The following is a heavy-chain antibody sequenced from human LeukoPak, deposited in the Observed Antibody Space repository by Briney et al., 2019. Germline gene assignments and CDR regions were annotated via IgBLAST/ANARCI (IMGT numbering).Heavy chain of an antibody. CDR1: GFTFSKHS. D-gene: IGHD7-27*01. J-gene: IGHJ4*02. CDR2: SSGTGTTT. V-gene: IGHV3-48*04. Sequence: GGSLRLSCAASGFTFSKHSMNWVRQAPGTGLEWVAYSSGTGTTTYYADSVKGRFTISRDNANNSLHLQLNSLGTEDTAVYYCARDSPLGYFDSWGQGTLVTVS. CDR3: ARDSPLGYFDS.